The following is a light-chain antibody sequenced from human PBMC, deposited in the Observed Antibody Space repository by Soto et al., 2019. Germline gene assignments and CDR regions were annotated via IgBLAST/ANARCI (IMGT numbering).Light chain of an antibody. CDR2: GAS. Sequence: ENVLTQSPGTLSLSPGERATLSCRASQSVSSSDLAWYQQKPGRAPRLLIYGASNRATGIPDRFSGSGSGTDFTLTISSLEPEDFAVYYCQHRMNWPLTFGQGTRLDI. CDR3: QHRMNWPLT. J-gene: IGKJ5*01. CDR1: QSVSSSD. V-gene: IGKV3D-20*02.